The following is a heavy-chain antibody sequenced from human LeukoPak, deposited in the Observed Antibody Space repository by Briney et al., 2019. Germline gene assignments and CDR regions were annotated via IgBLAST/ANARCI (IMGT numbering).Heavy chain of an antibody. V-gene: IGHV1-46*01. J-gene: IGHJ4*02. D-gene: IGHD3-10*01. CDR2: INPSGGST. CDR1: GYTFTSYY. CDR3: ARGGVLLWFGELFPSCYFDY. Sequence: GASVKVSCKASGYTFTSYYMHWVRQAPGQGLEWMGIINPSGGSTSYAQKFQGRVTMTRDTSTSTVYMELCSLRSEDTAVYYCARGGVLLWFGELFPSCYFDYWGQGTLVTVSS.